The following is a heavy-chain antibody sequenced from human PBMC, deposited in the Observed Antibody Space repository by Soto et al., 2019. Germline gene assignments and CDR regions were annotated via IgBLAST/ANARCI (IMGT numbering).Heavy chain of an antibody. D-gene: IGHD3-10*01. CDR3: ARAGTTMVRGVISGWFDP. Sequence: SETLSLTCTVSGGSISSYSWSWLRHPPGKGLEWIGYIYYSGSTNYNPSLKSRVTISVDTSKNQFSLKLSSVTAADTAVYYCARAGTTMVRGVISGWFDPWGQGTLVTVSS. V-gene: IGHV4-59*01. CDR1: GGSISSYS. J-gene: IGHJ5*02. CDR2: IYYSGST.